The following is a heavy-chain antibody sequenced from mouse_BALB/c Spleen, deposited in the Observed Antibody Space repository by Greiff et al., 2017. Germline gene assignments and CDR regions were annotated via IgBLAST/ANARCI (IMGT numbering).Heavy chain of an antibody. CDR3: AIYYDYVCDY. CDR2: INPYNDGT. J-gene: IGHJ2*01. V-gene: IGHV1-14*01. Sequence: VQLKQSGPELVKPGASVKMSCKASGYTFTSYVMHWVKQKPGQGLEWIGYINPYNDGTKYNEKFKGKATLTSAKSSSTAYMELSSLTSEDSAVYYCAIYYDYVCDYWGQGTTLTVSS. D-gene: IGHD2-4*01. CDR1: GYTFTSYV.